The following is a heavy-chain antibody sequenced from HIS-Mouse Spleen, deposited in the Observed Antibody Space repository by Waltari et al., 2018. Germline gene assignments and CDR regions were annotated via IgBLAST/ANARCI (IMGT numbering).Heavy chain of an antibody. D-gene: IGHD6-13*01. CDR2: IEYSGPT. Sequence: QLQLQESGPGLVKPSETLSFTCTVPGGSISISSYYWGWIRRAPGKGLEWIGRIEYSGPTDEHPSLKTRFTISVDTSQNQFSLKLSSVTAADTAVYYCAREIPYSSSWYDWYFDLWGRGTLVTVSS. CDR3: AREIPYSSSWYDWYFDL. CDR1: GGSISISSYY. V-gene: IGHV4-39*07. J-gene: IGHJ2*01.